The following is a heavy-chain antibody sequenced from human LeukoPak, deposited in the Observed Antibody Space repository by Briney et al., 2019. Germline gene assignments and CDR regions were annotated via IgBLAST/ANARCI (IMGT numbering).Heavy chain of an antibody. V-gene: IGHV3-7*01. CDR3: ARNKIEGPTKLDY. Sequence: GGSLRLSCAASGFTFSSYWMSGVRQAPGKGLEWVANIKQDESEKYYVDSVKGRFTTSRDNAKNSLYLQMNSLRAEDTAVYYCARNKIEGPTKLDYWGQGILVTVSS. J-gene: IGHJ4*02. D-gene: IGHD1-1*01. CDR2: IKQDESEK. CDR1: GFTFSSYW.